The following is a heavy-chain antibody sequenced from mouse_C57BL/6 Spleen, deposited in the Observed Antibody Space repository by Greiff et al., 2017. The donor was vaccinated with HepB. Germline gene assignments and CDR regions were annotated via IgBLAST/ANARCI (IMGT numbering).Heavy chain of an antibody. Sequence: ESGPGLVKPSQSLSLTCSVTGYSITSGYYWNWIRQFPGNKLEWMGYISYDGSNNYNPSLKNRISITRDTSKNQFFLKLNSVTTEDTATYYCARDGSRRGWYFDVWGTGTTVTVSS. V-gene: IGHV3-6*01. D-gene: IGHD1-1*01. CDR3: ARDGSRRGWYFDV. J-gene: IGHJ1*03. CDR1: GYSITSGYY. CDR2: ISYDGSN.